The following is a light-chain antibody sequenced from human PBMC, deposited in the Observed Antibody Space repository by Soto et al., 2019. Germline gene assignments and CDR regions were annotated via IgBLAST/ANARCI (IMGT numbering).Light chain of an antibody. J-gene: IGLJ3*02. CDR2: GNS. Sequence: QSVLTQPPSVSGAPGQRVTISCTGSSSNIGAGYDVHWYQQLPGTAPKLLIYGNSNRPSGVPDRFSGSKAGTSASLAISGLRSEDEADYHCAAWDDNLSGWVFGGGTKLTVL. CDR3: AAWDDNLSGWV. CDR1: SSNIGAGYD. V-gene: IGLV1-40*01.